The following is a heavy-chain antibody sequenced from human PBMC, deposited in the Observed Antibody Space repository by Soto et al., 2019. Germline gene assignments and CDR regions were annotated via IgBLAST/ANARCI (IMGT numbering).Heavy chain of an antibody. Sequence: ETLALTCTVSGGSVSSGSYYWNWIRQPPGKALEWLAHIFSNDEKSYNTSLKSRLTISKDTSKSQVVLTMTNMDPVDTATNYCERRGSSSACNWFDPVGQGSLVTVAP. CDR1: GGSVSSGSYY. V-gene: IGHV2-26*01. J-gene: IGHJ5*02. D-gene: IGHD6-6*01. CDR2: IFSNDEK. CDR3: ERRGSSSACNWFDP.